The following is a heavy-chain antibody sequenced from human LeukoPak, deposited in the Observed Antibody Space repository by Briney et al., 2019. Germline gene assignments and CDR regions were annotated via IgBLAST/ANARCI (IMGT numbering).Heavy chain of an antibody. D-gene: IGHD2-15*01. J-gene: IGHJ4*02. Sequence: SSVKVSCKASGGTFSSYAISWVRQAPGQGLEWMGGIMPMFGTANYAQKFQGRVTITTDESTSTAYMELSSLRFEDTAVYYCARDRGYCSGGSCNSLSHPQYYFDYWGQGTLVTVSS. V-gene: IGHV1-69*05. CDR3: ARDRGYCSGGSCNSLSHPQYYFDY. CDR2: IMPMFGTA. CDR1: GGTFSSYA.